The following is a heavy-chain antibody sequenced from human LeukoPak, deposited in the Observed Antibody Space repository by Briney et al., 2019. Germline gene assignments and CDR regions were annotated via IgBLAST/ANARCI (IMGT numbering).Heavy chain of an antibody. V-gene: IGHV3-66*02. Sequence: GGSLRLSCAASGFTVSSNYMSWVRQAPGKGLEWVSVIYSGGSTYYADSVKGRFTISRDNSKNTLYLQMNSLRAEDTAVYYCARDVGIAAAGTSGYHYYYYYMDVWGKGTTVTVSS. D-gene: IGHD6-13*01. CDR3: ARDVGIAAAGTSGYHYYYYYMDV. CDR1: GFTVSSNY. CDR2: IYSGGST. J-gene: IGHJ6*03.